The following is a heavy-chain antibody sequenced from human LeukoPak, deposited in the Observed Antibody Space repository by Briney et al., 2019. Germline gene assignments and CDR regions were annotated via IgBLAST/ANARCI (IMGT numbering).Heavy chain of an antibody. CDR2: IKQDGSEK. Sequence: GGSLRLSCAASGFTFSSYWMSWVRQAPGKGLERVANIKQDGSEKYYADSVKGRFTISRDNAKNSLYLQMNSLRAEDTAVYYCARDDCSSISCYHNWFDPWGQGTLVTVSS. CDR3: ARDDCSSISCYHNWFDP. D-gene: IGHD2-2*01. CDR1: GFTFSSYW. J-gene: IGHJ5*02. V-gene: IGHV3-7*01.